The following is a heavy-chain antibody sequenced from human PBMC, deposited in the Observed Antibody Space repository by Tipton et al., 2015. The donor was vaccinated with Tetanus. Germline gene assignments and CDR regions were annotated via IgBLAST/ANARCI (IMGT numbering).Heavy chain of an antibody. Sequence: QVQLVQSGAEVKKPGSSVRVSCKTSGGTFSTYAVSWVRQAPGHGPEWMGGISPIFGTTKYAQKFQGRLTITADKSTNTASMELRSLNSDDTAVYYCARVVLLTGYYNEPYNYFDSWGQGALVTVSS. D-gene: IGHD3-9*01. CDR1: GGTFSTYA. V-gene: IGHV1-69*06. CDR3: ARVVLLTGYYNEPYNYFDS. J-gene: IGHJ5*01. CDR2: ISPIFGTT.